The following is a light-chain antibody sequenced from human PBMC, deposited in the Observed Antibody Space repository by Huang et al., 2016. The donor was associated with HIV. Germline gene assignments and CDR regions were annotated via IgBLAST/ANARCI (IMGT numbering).Light chain of an antibody. CDR1: QNIDSD. V-gene: IGKV3-15*01. Sequence: ETVMSQSPTTLSVSPGERVTLSCRASQNIDSDLAWYQQKPGQAPMLLIYGASTRATGIHDRINGSGSETDFTLTINSLQSEDSAIYYCQQYNHWPPLTFGGGTKVEIK. CDR2: GAS. CDR3: QQYNHWPPLT. J-gene: IGKJ4*01.